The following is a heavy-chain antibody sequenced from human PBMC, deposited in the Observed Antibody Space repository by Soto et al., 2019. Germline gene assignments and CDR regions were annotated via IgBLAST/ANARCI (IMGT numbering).Heavy chain of an antibody. D-gene: IGHD2-15*01. CDR3: ARQSWVVAATPDY. CDR2: IDTSDSYT. Sequence: EVQLVQSGAEVKKPGESLRISCKGSGYTFTSYWITWVRQMAGKGLGWMGRIDTSDSYTNYSPSFEGHVTISANKSISTAYLQWSSLKASDTAMYYCARQSWVVAATPDYWGQGSLVTVSS. J-gene: IGHJ4*02. CDR1: GYTFTSYW. V-gene: IGHV5-10-1*01.